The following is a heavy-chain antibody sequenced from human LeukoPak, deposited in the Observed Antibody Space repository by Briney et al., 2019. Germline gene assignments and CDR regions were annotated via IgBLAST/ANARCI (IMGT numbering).Heavy chain of an antibody. CDR2: IKLDGSEK. CDR3: ARVYYDFWSGYYSP. J-gene: IGHJ5*02. V-gene: IGHV3-7*03. D-gene: IGHD3-3*01. CDR1: GFTFGKYW. Sequence: GGSLRLSCVASGFTFGKYWMSWVRQAPGKGLEWVANIKLDGSEKNYVDSVKGRFTISRDNAKNSLYLQMNSLRAEDTAVYYCARVYYDFWSGYYSPWGQGTLVTVSS.